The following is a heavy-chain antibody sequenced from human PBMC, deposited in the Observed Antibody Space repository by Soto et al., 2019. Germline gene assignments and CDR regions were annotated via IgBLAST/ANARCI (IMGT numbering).Heavy chain of an antibody. CDR2: IIPILGIA. CDR1: GGTFSSYT. Sequence: VQLVQSGAEVKQPGSSVKVSCKASGGTFSSYTISWVRQAPGQGLEWMGRIIPILGIANYAQKFQGRVTITADKSTSTGYMELSSLRSEDTAVYYCARRGAAGNAFDIWGQGTMVTVSS. CDR3: ARRGAAGNAFDI. D-gene: IGHD6-13*01. V-gene: IGHV1-69*02. J-gene: IGHJ3*02.